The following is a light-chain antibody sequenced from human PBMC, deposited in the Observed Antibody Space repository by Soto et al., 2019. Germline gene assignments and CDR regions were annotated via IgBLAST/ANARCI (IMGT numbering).Light chain of an antibody. V-gene: IGKV1-17*01. Sequence: DIQMTQSPSSLSASVGDRVTIACRASRDIGNDLGGYQQKPGEAPKRLISFASSLESGVPSRFSGSGSGTGFTLAISSLQPEDFATYYCLQYHSYPRTFGGGTKVEI. CDR2: FAS. CDR3: LQYHSYPRT. CDR1: RDIGND. J-gene: IGKJ4*01.